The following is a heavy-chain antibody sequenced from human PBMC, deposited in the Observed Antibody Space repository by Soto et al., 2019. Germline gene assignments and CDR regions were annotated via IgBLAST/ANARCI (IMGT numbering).Heavy chain of an antibody. D-gene: IGHD6-13*01. V-gene: IGHV1-3*01. J-gene: IGHJ4*02. CDR2: INAGNGNT. CDR1: GYTFTGYY. Sequence: GASVKVSCKASGYTFTGYYMHWVRQAPGQGLEWMAWINAGNGNTKYSQKFQGRVTITRDTSASTAYMELSRLTLDDTAVYYCAREYISSWFDYWGQGELVTVLL. CDR3: AREYISSWFDY.